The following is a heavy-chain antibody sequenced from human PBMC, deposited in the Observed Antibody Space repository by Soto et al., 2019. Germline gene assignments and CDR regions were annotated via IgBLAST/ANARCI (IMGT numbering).Heavy chain of an antibody. J-gene: IGHJ6*03. D-gene: IGHD2-2*02. V-gene: IGHV3-23*01. CDR2: ISGSGGST. Sequence: GGSLRLSCAASGFTFSSYAMSWVRQAPGKGLEWVSAISGSGGSTYYADSVKGRFTISRDNSKNTLYLQMNSLRAEDTAVYYCAKRGSKYTLQGYYYYYYMDVWGKGTTVTVSS. CDR3: AKRGSKYTLQGYYYYYYMDV. CDR1: GFTFSSYA.